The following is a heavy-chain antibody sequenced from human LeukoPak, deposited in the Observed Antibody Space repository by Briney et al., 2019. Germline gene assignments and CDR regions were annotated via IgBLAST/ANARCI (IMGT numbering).Heavy chain of an antibody. J-gene: IGHJ4*02. CDR1: GLTFSRYN. D-gene: IGHD1-7*01. CDR2: IGTSSNNI. Sequence: GGSLRLSCAASGLTFSRYNMNWVRQAPGKGLEWASSIGTSSNNINYTDSVKGRFTISRDNAKNSLYLQVDSLRVEDTAVYFCASGTVGNYALDYWGQGTLVTVSS. CDR3: ASGTVGNYALDY. V-gene: IGHV3-21*01.